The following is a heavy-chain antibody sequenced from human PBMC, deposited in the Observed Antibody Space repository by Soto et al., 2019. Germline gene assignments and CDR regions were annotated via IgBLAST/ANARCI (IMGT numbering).Heavy chain of an antibody. D-gene: IGHD1-26*01. Sequence: EVHLLESGGGLVPPGGSLRLSCVASGFTFSSYTMYLVRQVPGKGLECVSDISESGAITHYADSVNGRFTISRDDPKSPLYQQMRTRRGDDTAVYYWAKAQDTGISKTLDYWGQGTLVTVST. CDR2: ISESGAIT. CDR1: GFTFSSYT. CDR3: AKAQDTGISKTLDY. J-gene: IGHJ4*02. V-gene: IGHV3-23*01.